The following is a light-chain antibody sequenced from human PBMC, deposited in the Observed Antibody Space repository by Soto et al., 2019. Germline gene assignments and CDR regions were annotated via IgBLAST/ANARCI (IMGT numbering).Light chain of an antibody. Sequence: DIQMTQSPSTLSAFVGDRVTITCRASQSIGRWLAWYQQKPGKAPKLLIYDASSLESGVPSRFSGSGSGTEFTLTISSLQSEDVAVYYCQQYNNWPITFGQGTRLEIK. CDR2: DAS. J-gene: IGKJ5*01. CDR1: QSIGRW. CDR3: QQYNNWPIT. V-gene: IGKV1-5*01.